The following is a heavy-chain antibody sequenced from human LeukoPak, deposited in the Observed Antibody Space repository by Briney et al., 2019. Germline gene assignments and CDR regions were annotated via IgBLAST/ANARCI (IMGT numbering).Heavy chain of an antibody. CDR1: GGSISSYY. Sequence: PSETLPLTCTVSGGSISSYYWSWIRQPPGKGLEWIGYIYYSGSTNYNPSLKSRVTISVDTSKNQFSLKLSSVTAADTAVYYCARLRYYGSGSYFDYWGQGTLVTVSS. V-gene: IGHV4-59*08. CDR2: IYYSGST. J-gene: IGHJ4*02. CDR3: ARLRYYGSGSYFDY. D-gene: IGHD3-10*01.